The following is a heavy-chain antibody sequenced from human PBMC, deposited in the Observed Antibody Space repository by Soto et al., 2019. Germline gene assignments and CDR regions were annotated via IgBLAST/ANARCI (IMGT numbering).Heavy chain of an antibody. V-gene: IGHV3-30-3*01. D-gene: IGHD6-19*01. CDR1: GFTFSSYA. CDR2: ISYDGSNK. CDR3: ARDRKQWRIDAMDV. Sequence: QVQLVESGGGVVQPGRSLRLSCAASGFTFSSYAMHWVRHAPGKGLEWVAVISYDGSNKYYANSVKGRFNISSDNSKNTLELQINSLRAEDTAVYYCARDRKQWRIDAMDVWRQETTDTVSS. J-gene: IGHJ6*02.